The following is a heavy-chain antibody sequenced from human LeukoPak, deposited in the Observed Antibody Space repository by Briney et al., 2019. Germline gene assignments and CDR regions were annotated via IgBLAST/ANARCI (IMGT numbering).Heavy chain of an antibody. D-gene: IGHD5-12*01. J-gene: IGHJ4*02. CDR3: ARGFDSKSTYFVY. Sequence: PSETLSLTCTVSGGSITNYYWNWIPHPPGKGLEGIGYIYYSGSTNYDPSLKSRVTISVDTSKNQFSLRLTSVSAADTAVYYCARGFDSKSTYFVYWGRGTVLTVSS. CDR1: GGSITNYY. CDR2: IYYSGST. V-gene: IGHV4-59*01.